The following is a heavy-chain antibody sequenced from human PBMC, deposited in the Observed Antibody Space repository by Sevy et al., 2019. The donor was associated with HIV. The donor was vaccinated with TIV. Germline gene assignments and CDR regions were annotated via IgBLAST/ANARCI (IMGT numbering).Heavy chain of an antibody. CDR1: GFTFSSYA. J-gene: IGHJ4*02. D-gene: IGHD6-19*01. Sequence: GGSLRLSCAASGFTFSSYAMSWVRQAPGKGLEWVSAISGSGGSTYYADSVKGRFTISRDNSKNTLNLQMNSLRAEDTAVYYCAKDKESAVAGTGFDYWGQGTLVTVSS. CDR3: AKDKESAVAGTGFDY. V-gene: IGHV3-23*01. CDR2: ISGSGGST.